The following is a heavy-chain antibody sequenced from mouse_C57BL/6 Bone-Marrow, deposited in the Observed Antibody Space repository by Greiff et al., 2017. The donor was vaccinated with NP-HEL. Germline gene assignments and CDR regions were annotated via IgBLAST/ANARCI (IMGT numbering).Heavy chain of an antibody. V-gene: IGHV1-82*01. CDR1: GYAFSSSW. CDR3: ARSWLLHYYAMDY. D-gene: IGHD2-3*01. J-gene: IGHJ4*01. CDR2: IYPGDGDT. Sequence: VKLMESGPELVKPGASVKISCKASGYAFSSSWMNWVKQRPGKGLEWIGRIYPGDGDTNYNGKFKGKATLTADKSSSTAYMQLSSLTSEDSAVYFCARSWLLHYYAMDYWGQGTSVTVSS.